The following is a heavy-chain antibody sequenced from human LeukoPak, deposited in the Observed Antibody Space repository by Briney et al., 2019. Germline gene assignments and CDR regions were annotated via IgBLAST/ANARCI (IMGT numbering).Heavy chain of an antibody. V-gene: IGHV3-7*01. CDR1: GFTFSIYW. CDR2: IKQDGSEI. J-gene: IGHJ3*02. Sequence: GGSLRLSCAASGFTFSIYWMSWVRQTPGKGLEWVANIKQDGSEIYYVDSVKGRFTISRDNAKNSLYVQMNSLRAEDTAVYYCASAPFSMMNAFDIWGQGTMVTVSS. CDR3: ASAPFSMMNAFDI. D-gene: IGHD3-22*01.